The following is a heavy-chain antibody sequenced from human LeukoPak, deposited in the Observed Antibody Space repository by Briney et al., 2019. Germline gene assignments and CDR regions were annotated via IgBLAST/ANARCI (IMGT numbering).Heavy chain of an antibody. CDR3: TTYGSGTAYTYYFEN. Sequence: GGSLRLSCAASGFTFSNAGMSWVRQAPGKGLEWVGRIKGKSDGGTTDYAAPVKGRFTISRDDSKNTLYLQMNSLTAEDAVVYYCTTYGSGTAYTYYFENWGQGTLVTVSS. CDR2: IKGKSDGGTT. V-gene: IGHV3-15*01. D-gene: IGHD3-10*01. J-gene: IGHJ4*02. CDR1: GFTFSNAG.